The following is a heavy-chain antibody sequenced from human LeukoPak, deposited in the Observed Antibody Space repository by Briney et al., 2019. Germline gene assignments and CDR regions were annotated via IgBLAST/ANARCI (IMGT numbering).Heavy chain of an antibody. Sequence: GGSLRLSCAASGFTFSSYWMSWVRQAPGKGLEWVANIKQDGSEKYYVDSVKGRFTISRDNAKNSLYLQMNSLRAEDTAVYYCARAQWYYDISIGLGAFDIWGQGTMVTVSS. CDR1: GFTFSSYW. V-gene: IGHV3-7*01. D-gene: IGHD3-9*01. CDR3: ARAQWYYDISIGLGAFDI. J-gene: IGHJ3*02. CDR2: IKQDGSEK.